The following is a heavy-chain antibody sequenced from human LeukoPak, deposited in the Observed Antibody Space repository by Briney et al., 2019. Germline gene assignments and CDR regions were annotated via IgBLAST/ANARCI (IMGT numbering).Heavy chain of an antibody. J-gene: IGHJ3*02. Sequence: ASGKVSCKASGYTFTSYGISWVRQAPGQGLEWMGWISAYNGNTNYAQKLQGRVTMTTDTSTSTAYMELRSLRSDDTAVYYCARVHCSSTSCYFPDAFDIWGQGTMVTVSS. CDR3: ARVHCSSTSCYFPDAFDI. CDR1: GYTFTSYG. D-gene: IGHD2-2*01. V-gene: IGHV1-18*01. CDR2: ISAYNGNT.